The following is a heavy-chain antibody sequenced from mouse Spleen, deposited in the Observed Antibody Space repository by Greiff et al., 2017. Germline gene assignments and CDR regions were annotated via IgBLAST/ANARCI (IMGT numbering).Heavy chain of an antibody. CDR1: GFTFSSYY. V-gene: IGHV5-6-2*01. CDR3: ARHLYYFDY. Sequence: DVQLVESGGGLVKLGGSLKLSCAASGFTFSSYYMSWVRQTPEKRLELVAAINSNGGSTYYPDTVKGRFTISRDNAKNTLYLQMSSLKSEDTALYYCARHLYYFDYWGQGTTLTVSS. J-gene: IGHJ2*01. CDR2: INSNGGST.